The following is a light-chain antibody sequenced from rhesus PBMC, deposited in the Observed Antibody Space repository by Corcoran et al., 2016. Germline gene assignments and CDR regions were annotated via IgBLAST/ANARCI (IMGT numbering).Light chain of an antibody. CDR3: QHYYSPPYS. CDR1: QAIFND. J-gene: IGKJ2*01. CDR2: GGS. V-gene: IGKV1S8*01. Sequence: DIQMTQSPSSLSASVGDRVTITCRASQAIFNDLAWYQQKPGQTPQLLIYGGSTLQNGIPSRFSGSGSGTDFTLAISSLQSEDLATYYCQHYYSPPYSFGQGTKVEI.